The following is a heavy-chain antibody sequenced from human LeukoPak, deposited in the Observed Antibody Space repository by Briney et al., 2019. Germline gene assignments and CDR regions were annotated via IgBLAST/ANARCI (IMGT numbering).Heavy chain of an antibody. Sequence: GSLRLSCAASGFTFSSYSMNWVRQAPGKGLEWIGEINHSGSTNYNPSLKSRVTISVDTSKNQFSLKLSSVTAADTAVYYCARGGDIVLMVYAISDWYFDLWGRGTLVTVSS. CDR3: ARGGDIVLMVYAISDWYFDL. CDR1: GFTFSSYS. J-gene: IGHJ2*01. D-gene: IGHD2-8*01. V-gene: IGHV4-34*01. CDR2: INHSGST.